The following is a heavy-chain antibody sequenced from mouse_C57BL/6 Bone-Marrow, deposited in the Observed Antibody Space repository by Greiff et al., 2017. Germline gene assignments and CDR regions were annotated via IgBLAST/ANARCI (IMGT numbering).Heavy chain of an antibody. D-gene: IGHD1-1*01. V-gene: IGHV1-63*01. CDR2: IYPGGGYT. Sequence: QVQLQQSGAELVRPGTSVKMSCKASGYTFTNYWIGWAKQRPGHGLEWIGDIYPGGGYTNYNEKFKGTATLTADKSSSTAYMQFSSLTSEDAAIYYCARGDYSRYFDVWGTGTTVTVSS. J-gene: IGHJ1*03. CDR3: ARGDYSRYFDV. CDR1: GYTFTNYW.